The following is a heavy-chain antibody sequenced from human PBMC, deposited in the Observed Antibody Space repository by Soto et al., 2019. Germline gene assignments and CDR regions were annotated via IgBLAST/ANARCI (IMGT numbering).Heavy chain of an antibody. D-gene: IGHD2-15*01. CDR1: GFTFSSYA. V-gene: IGHV3-23*01. J-gene: IGHJ6*02. Sequence: GGSLRLSCAASGFTFSSYAMSWVRQAPGKGLEWVSAISGSGGSTYYADSVKGRFTISRDNSKNTLYLQMNSLRAEDTAVYYCAKKVESQSYYYYGMDVWGQGTTVTVSS. CDR3: AKKVESQSYYYYGMDV. CDR2: ISGSGGST.